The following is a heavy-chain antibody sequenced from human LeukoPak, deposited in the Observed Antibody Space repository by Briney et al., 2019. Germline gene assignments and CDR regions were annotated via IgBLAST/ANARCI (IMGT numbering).Heavy chain of an antibody. CDR3: TRGSYGDYEY. V-gene: IGHV3-30-3*01. CDR1: GFTFSSYA. Sequence: PGGSLRLSCAASGFTFSSYAMHWVRQAPGKGLEWVAVISFDGNNKYYADSVKGRFTISRDNSKNTLYLQMNSLRAEDTAVYYCTRGSYGDYEYWGQGTLVTVSS. D-gene: IGHD4-17*01. CDR2: ISFDGNNK. J-gene: IGHJ4*02.